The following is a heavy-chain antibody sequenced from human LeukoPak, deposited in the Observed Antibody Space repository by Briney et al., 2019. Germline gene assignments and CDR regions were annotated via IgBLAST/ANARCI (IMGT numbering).Heavy chain of an antibody. V-gene: IGHV3-7*01. J-gene: IGHJ4*02. CDR3: AKGDYFDY. CDR2: IKADGSEK. CDR1: GFTFSTSW. Sequence: GGSLRLSCAASGFTFSTSWMSWVRQAPGKGLEWVANIKADGSEKWYMDSGKGRFTISRDNAKNSLYLQMNSLRAEDTAVFYCAKGDYFDYWGQGTLVTVSS. D-gene: IGHD3-16*01.